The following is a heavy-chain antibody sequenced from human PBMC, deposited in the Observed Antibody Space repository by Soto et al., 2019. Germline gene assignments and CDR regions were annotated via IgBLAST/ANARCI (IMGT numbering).Heavy chain of an antibody. D-gene: IGHD3-16*01. CDR3: ARHYLSDGSLYNWFDP. CDR2: IYYSGST. Sequence: TSETLSLTCTVSGGSISSSSYYWGWIRQPPGKGLEWIGSIYYSGSTYYNPSLKSRVTISVDAFKNQFSLKLSSVTAADTAVYYCARHYLSDGSLYNWFDPWGQGTLVTVSS. J-gene: IGHJ5*02. CDR1: GGSISSSSYY. V-gene: IGHV4-39*01.